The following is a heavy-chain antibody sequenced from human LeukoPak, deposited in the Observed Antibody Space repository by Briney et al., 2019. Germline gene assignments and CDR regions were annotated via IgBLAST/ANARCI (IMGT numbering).Heavy chain of an antibody. V-gene: IGHV3-23*01. Sequence: PGGSLRLSCAASGFTFSSYAMSWVRQAPGKGLEWVSAISGSGGSTYYADSVKGRFTISRDNSKNTLYLQMNSLRAEDTAVYYCAKDFQPSWIQLWLAFDYSGQGTLVTVSS. CDR1: GFTFSSYA. J-gene: IGHJ4*02. CDR3: AKDFQPSWIQLWLAFDY. D-gene: IGHD5-18*01. CDR2: ISGSGGST.